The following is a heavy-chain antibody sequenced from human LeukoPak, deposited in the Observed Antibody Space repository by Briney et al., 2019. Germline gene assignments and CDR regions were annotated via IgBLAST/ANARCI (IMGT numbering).Heavy chain of an antibody. CDR3: ARDLAAAHYY. Sequence: ASVKVSCKASGYTFTGYYMHWVRQAPGQGLEWMGWINSNSGDTNYARKFQGRVTMTRDTSISTGYMELSRLRSDDTAIYYCARDLAAAHYYWGQGTLVTVSS. D-gene: IGHD6-25*01. CDR1: GYTFTGYY. J-gene: IGHJ4*02. CDR2: INSNSGDT. V-gene: IGHV1-2*02.